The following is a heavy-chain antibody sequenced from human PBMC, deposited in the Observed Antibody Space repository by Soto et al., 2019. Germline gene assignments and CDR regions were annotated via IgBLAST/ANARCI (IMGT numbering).Heavy chain of an antibody. J-gene: IGHJ4*02. CDR3: AAGDSSDTRDH. D-gene: IGHD6-19*01. V-gene: IGHV1-69*01. Sequence: QVQLVQSGAEVKKPGSSVKVSCKASGDTLSHYGVSWVRQVPGKGLEWMGGTTAILGTRDYGQKFQGRMTNSSDEATTTSHMELNRPTTGGTALDYRAAGDSSDTRDHWGQGTLVTVSS. CDR1: GDTLSHYG. CDR2: TTAILGTR.